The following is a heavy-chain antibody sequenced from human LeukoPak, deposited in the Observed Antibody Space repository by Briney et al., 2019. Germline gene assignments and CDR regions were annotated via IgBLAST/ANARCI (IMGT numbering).Heavy chain of an antibody. Sequence: PSETLSLTCGDSGFSITGGYYWGWVRQPPGKGLEWIGNIYRDGTTYYAPSLKSRVTISINASKNHFFLNLTSVTAADTSVYYCTRGGTAALYWGQGSLVFVSS. J-gene: IGHJ4*02. CDR1: GFSITGGYY. CDR3: TRGGTAALY. CDR2: IYRDGTT. V-gene: IGHV4-38-2*01. D-gene: IGHD2-21*02.